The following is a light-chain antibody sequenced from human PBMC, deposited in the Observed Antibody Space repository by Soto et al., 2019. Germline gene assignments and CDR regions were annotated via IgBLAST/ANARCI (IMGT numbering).Light chain of an antibody. Sequence: QSVLTQPPSVSGAPGQRVTISCTGSSSNIGAGYDVHWYQQLPGTAPKLLIYGNSNRPSGVPDRFSGSKSGTSASLAITGLQAEDEADYYCQSYDSSRWVFGGGTKLTV. J-gene: IGLJ3*02. V-gene: IGLV1-40*01. CDR3: QSYDSSRWV. CDR1: SSNIGAGYD. CDR2: GNS.